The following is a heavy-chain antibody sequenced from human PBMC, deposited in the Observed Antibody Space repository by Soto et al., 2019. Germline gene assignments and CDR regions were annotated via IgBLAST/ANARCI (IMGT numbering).Heavy chain of an antibody. D-gene: IGHD6-13*01. CDR2: IYPGDSDT. Sequence: GESLKISCKGSGYSFTSYWIDWVRQMPGKGLEWMGIIYPGDSDTRYSPSFQGQVTISADKSISTAYLQWSSLKASDTAMYYCARPSTYSRDPEWGPYYYYYGMDVWGQGTTVTVSS. V-gene: IGHV5-51*01. CDR3: ARPSTYSRDPEWGPYYYYYGMDV. J-gene: IGHJ6*02. CDR1: GYSFTSYW.